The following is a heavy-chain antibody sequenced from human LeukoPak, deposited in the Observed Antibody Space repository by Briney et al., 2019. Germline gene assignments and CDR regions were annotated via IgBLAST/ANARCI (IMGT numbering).Heavy chain of an antibody. CDR3: ARRGSGWYGLNY. J-gene: IGHJ4*02. CDR1: GGTFSSYA. V-gene: IGHV1-69*05. CDR2: IIPIFGTA. D-gene: IGHD6-19*01. Sequence: ASVKVSCKASGGTFSSYAISWVRQAPGQGLEWMGRIIPIFGTANYAQKFQGRVTITTDESTSTAYMELSSLRPEDTAVYYCARRGSGWYGLNYWGQGTLVTVSS.